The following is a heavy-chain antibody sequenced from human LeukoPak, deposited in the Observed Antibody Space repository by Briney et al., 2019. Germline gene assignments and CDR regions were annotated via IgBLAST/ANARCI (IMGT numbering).Heavy chain of an antibody. Sequence: GGSLRLSCAASVFTFSSYSMNWVRQAPGKGLEWVSSISSSSSYIYYADSVKGRFTISRDNAKNTLYLQMNSLRAEDTAVYYCASLPITTYYDILTGLAPYDYWGQGTLVTVSS. CDR1: VFTFSSYS. V-gene: IGHV3-21*01. CDR2: ISSSSSYI. D-gene: IGHD3-9*01. CDR3: ASLPITTYYDILTGLAPYDY. J-gene: IGHJ4*02.